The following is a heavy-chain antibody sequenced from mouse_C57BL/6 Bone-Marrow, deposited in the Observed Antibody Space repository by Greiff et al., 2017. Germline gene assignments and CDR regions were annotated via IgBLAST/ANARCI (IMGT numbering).Heavy chain of an antibody. D-gene: IGHD1-1*01. V-gene: IGHV1-85*01. CDR1: GYTFTSYD. CDR3: ARDYGSGYGAY. Sequence: QVQLKESGPELVKPGASVKLSCKASGYTFTSYDINWVKQRPGQGLEWIGWIYPRDGSTKYNEKFKGKATLTVDTSSSTAYMELHSLTSEDAAVYFCARDYGSGYGAYWGQGTLVTVSA. CDR2: IYPRDGST. J-gene: IGHJ3*01.